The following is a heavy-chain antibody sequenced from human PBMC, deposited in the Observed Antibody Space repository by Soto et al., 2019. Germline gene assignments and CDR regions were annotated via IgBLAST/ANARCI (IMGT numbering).Heavy chain of an antibody. CDR3: ARRYCSGGSCYDY. CDR1: GYSFTNYW. J-gene: IGHJ4*02. Sequence: PGESLKISCKGSGYSFTNYWIGWVRQMPGKGLEGMGIIYPGDSDTRYSPSFQGQVTFSADKSISTAYLQWSSLKASDTAMYYCARRYCSGGSCYDYWGQGTLVTVSS. D-gene: IGHD2-15*01. V-gene: IGHV5-51*01. CDR2: IYPGDSDT.